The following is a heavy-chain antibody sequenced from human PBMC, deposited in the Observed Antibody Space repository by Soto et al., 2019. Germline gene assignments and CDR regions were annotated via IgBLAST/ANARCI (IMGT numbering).Heavy chain of an antibody. D-gene: IGHD3-22*01. CDR3: ARGRDYYDSSGYFDY. CDR1: GYTFTSYG. V-gene: IGHV1-18*01. CDR2: ISAYIGNT. J-gene: IGHJ4*02. Sequence: ASVTVSCTASGYTFTSYGISWVRQAPGQGLEWMGWISAYIGNTNYAQKLQGRVTMTTDTSTSTAYMELRSLRSDDTAVYYCARGRDYYDSSGYFDYWGQGTLVTVSS.